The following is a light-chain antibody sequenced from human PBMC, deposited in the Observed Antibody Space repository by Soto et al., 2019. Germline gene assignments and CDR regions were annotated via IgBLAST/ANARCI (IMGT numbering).Light chain of an antibody. CDR3: QQYNSYS. Sequence: DIQLTQSPSTLAASVGDRVTITCRASQSINGWLAWYQQKPGKAPNPLIYDASSLESGVPSRFSGSGSGTEFTLTISSLQPDDFATYYCQQYNSYSFGQGTKVDIK. V-gene: IGKV1-5*01. J-gene: IGKJ1*01. CDR2: DAS. CDR1: QSINGW.